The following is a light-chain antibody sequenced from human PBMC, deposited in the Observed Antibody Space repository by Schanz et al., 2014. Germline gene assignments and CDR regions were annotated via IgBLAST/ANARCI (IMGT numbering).Light chain of an antibody. CDR1: HPVSDY. Sequence: IEMTQSPSSLSASVGDRVTITCRARHPVSDYLNWYQQIPGKAPNLLIFSASNLYDGVPSRFSGSGSGTDFTLTISRLEPEDFAVYYCQQYSSSRTFGQGTKVEIK. V-gene: IGKV1-39*01. CDR2: SAS. J-gene: IGKJ1*01. CDR3: QQYSSSRT.